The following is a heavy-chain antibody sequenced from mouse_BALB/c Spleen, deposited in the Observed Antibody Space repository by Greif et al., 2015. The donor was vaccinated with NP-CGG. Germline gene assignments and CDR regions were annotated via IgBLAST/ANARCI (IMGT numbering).Heavy chain of an antibody. CDR2: IYPGDGDT. J-gene: IGHJ2*01. V-gene: IGHV1-87*01. CDR3: ARSGNYEGVY. CDR1: GYTFTSYW. D-gene: IGHD2-1*01. Sequence: VQLQESGAELARPGASVKLSCKASGYTFTSYWMQWVKQRPGQGLEWVGAIYPGDGDTRYTQKFKGKATLTADKSSSTAYMQLSSLASEDSAVYYCARSGNYEGVYWGQGTTLTVSS.